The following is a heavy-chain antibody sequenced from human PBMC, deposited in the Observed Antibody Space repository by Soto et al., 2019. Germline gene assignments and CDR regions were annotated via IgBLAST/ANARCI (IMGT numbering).Heavy chain of an antibody. V-gene: IGHV3-30-3*01. CDR3: ARGSSVTVDY. D-gene: IGHD3-16*02. Sequence: GGSLRLSCAASGFTFSSYAMHWVRQAPGKGLEWVAVISYDGSNKYYADSVKGRFTISRDNSKNTLYLQMNSLRAEDTAVYYCARGSSVTVDYWGQGTLVTVSS. J-gene: IGHJ4*02. CDR1: GFTFSSYA. CDR2: ISYDGSNK.